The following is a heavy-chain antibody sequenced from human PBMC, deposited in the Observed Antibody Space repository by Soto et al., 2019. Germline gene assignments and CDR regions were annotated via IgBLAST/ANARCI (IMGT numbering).Heavy chain of an antibody. CDR1: GGTFSSYA. J-gene: IGHJ4*02. D-gene: IGHD6-13*01. CDR2: IIPIFGTA. V-gene: IGHV1-69*12. Sequence: QVQLVQSGAEVKKPGSSVKVSCKASGGTFSSYAISWVRQAPGQGLEWRGGIIPIFGTANYARKFQGRVTITVDESTSTAYMELSSLRSEDTAVYYCAREAKNPLIAAAGTGRFDYWGQGSLVTVSS. CDR3: AREAKNPLIAAAGTGRFDY.